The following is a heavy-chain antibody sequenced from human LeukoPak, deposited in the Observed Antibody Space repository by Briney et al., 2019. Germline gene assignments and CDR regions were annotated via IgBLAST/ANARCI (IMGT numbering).Heavy chain of an antibody. Sequence: GGSLRLSCAASGFTFDDYAMHWVRQAPGKGLEWVSGISWNSGSIGYADSVKGRFTISRDNAKDSLYLQMNSLRAEDTAVYYCAKVNWDDAFDIWGQGTMVTVSS. V-gene: IGHV3-9*01. J-gene: IGHJ3*02. D-gene: IGHD1-1*01. CDR1: GFTFDDYA. CDR2: ISWNSGSI. CDR3: AKVNWDDAFDI.